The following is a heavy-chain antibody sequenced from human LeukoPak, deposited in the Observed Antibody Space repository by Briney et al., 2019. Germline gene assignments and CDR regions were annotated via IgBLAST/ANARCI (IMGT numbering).Heavy chain of an antibody. V-gene: IGHV3-30*03. CDR3: ARMVRGLDAFDI. CDR1: GFTFSNYD. J-gene: IGHJ3*02. D-gene: IGHD3-10*01. CDR2: ISDDGSNK. Sequence: GGSLRPSCAASGFTFSNYDMFWVRQAPGKGLQWVAFISDDGSNKYYADSVKGRFTISRDNSKNTLYLQMNSLRAEDTAVYYCARMVRGLDAFDIWGQGTMVTVSS.